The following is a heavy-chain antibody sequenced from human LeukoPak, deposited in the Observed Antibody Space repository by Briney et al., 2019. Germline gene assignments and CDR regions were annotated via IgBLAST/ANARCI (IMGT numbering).Heavy chain of an antibody. Sequence: SQTLSLTCTVSGGSISSGDYYWSWIRQPPGKGLEWIGYIYYSGSTYYNPSLKSRVTISADTSKNQFSLKLSSVTAADTAVYYCASRYSSGRLTFNIWGQGTMVTVSS. CDR3: ASRYSSGRLTFNI. CDR2: IYYSGST. V-gene: IGHV4-30-4*01. J-gene: IGHJ3*02. D-gene: IGHD6-19*01. CDR1: GGSISSGDYY.